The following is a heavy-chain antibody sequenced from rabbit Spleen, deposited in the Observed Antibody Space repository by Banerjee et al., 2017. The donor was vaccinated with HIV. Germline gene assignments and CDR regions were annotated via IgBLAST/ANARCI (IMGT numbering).Heavy chain of an antibody. CDR1: GFDVSSYD. Sequence: QEQLVETGGGLVQPGGSLTLSCKASGFDVSSYDMSWVRQAPGKGLEWIGCIDIGIGTTTYARWVNSGFSISSDNAENTVDLQKNSMPVADTAAYFFGGGRDACDDVYDYACLDLWGPGTLVTVS. J-gene: IGHJ5*01. CDR2: IDIGIGTT. D-gene: IGHD2-1*01. CDR3: GGGRDACDDVYDYACLDL. V-gene: IGHV1S47*01.